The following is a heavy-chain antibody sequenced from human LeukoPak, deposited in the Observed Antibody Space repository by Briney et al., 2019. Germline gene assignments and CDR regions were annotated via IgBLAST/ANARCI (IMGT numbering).Heavy chain of an antibody. CDR2: IQAGGST. J-gene: IGHJ4*02. Sequence: PSETLSLTCTVSGGSISNYYWSWIRQSPGTGLEWIAYIQAGGSTTYNPSLRSRLTISVDTSSSQFSLKLTSVTPADTAVYYCARSRASGLLSQFEYWGQGILVTVSS. D-gene: IGHD3-3*01. CDR1: GGSISNYY. CDR3: ARSRASGLLSQFEY. V-gene: IGHV4-4*09.